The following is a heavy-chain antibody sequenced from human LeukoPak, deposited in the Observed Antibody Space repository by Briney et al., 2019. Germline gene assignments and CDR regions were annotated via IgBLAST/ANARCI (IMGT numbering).Heavy chain of an antibody. CDR2: ISSSSSYI. Sequence: GGSLRLSCAASGFTFSSYSMNWVRQAPGKGLEWVSSISSSSSYIYYADSVKGRFTISRDNAKNSLYLQMNSLRAEDTAVYYCARDSGRSGSTDYFDYWGQGTLVTVSS. CDR3: ARDSGRSGSTDYFDY. J-gene: IGHJ4*02. V-gene: IGHV3-21*01. D-gene: IGHD3-10*01. CDR1: GFTFSSYS.